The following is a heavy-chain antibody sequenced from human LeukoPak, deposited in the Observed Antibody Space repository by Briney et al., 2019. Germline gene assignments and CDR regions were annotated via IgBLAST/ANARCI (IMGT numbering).Heavy chain of an antibody. CDR2: IFYSGST. J-gene: IGHJ4*02. V-gene: IGHV4-39*02. Sequence: SETLSLTCTVSSGSISTSNYYWGWVRQPPGKALEWIGNIFYSGSTYYNPSLKSRVTISVDTSKNQFSLKLSSVTAADTAVYYCARDRSHWGQGTLVTVSS. CDR3: ARDRSH. CDR1: SGSISTSNYY.